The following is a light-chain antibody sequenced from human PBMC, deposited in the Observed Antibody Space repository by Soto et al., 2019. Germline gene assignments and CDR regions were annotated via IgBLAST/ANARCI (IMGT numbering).Light chain of an antibody. CDR3: QHYGDSSWT. J-gene: IGKJ1*01. V-gene: IGKV3-20*01. CDR2: GAS. Sequence: EIVLTQSPGTLSLSPGERATLSCRASQSVSSSYLAWYQQKPGQAPRLLIYGASSRATGIPDRFSGSGSGTDFTLTISRLEPEDFAVYYCQHYGDSSWTFGQGTKV. CDR1: QSVSSSY.